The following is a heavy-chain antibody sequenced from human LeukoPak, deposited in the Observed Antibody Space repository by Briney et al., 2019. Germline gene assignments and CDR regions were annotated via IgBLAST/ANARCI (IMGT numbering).Heavy chain of an antibody. CDR2: ISYDGSNK. D-gene: IGHD2-15*01. CDR3: ARDFHSRRYCDW. J-gene: IGHJ4*02. CDR1: GFTFSSYG. V-gene: IGHV3-30*03. Sequence: GGSLRLSCAASGFTFSSYGMHWVRQAPGKGLEWVAVISYDGSNKYYADSVKGRFTISRDNSQNTLYLQMVSLRPDDTAMYYCARDFHSRRYCDWWGQGTLVTVSS.